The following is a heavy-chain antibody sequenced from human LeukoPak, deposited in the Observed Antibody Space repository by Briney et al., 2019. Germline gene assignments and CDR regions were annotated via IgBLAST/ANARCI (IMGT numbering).Heavy chain of an antibody. D-gene: IGHD2-15*01. Sequence: PSGTLSLTCAVSGGSISSSNWWSWVRQPPGKGLEWIGEIYQSGSTNYNPSRKSRVTISVDKSKNQFSLKLSSVTAADTAVYYCARGLRYCSGGSCYSDYYYGMDVWGKGTTVTVSS. CDR1: GGSISSSNW. V-gene: IGHV4-4*02. CDR3: ARGLRYCSGGSCYSDYYYGMDV. CDR2: IYQSGST. J-gene: IGHJ6*04.